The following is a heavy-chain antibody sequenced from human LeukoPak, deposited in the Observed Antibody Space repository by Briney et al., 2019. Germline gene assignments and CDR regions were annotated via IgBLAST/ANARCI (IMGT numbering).Heavy chain of an antibody. CDR3: ARVRGRGTYYYGSGSFEYYFDY. J-gene: IGHJ4*02. CDR2: IKQDGSEK. D-gene: IGHD3-10*01. V-gene: IGHV3-7*01. Sequence: GGSLRLSCAASGFTFSSYWMSWVRQAPGKGLEWVANIKQDGSEKYYVDSVKGRFTISRDNAKNSLYLQMNSLRAEDTAVYYCARVRGRGTYYYGSGSFEYYFDYWGQGTLVTVSS. CDR1: GFTFSSYW.